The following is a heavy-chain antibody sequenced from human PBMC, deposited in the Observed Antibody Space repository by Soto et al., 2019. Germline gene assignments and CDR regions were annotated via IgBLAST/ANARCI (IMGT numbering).Heavy chain of an antibody. CDR3: ARNYYDGSGLFY. Sequence: KSSETLSLTCTVSGGSISSTSYHWVWIRQPPGKGLEWIGSLDYNGDTFYNPSLKSRVTISADTSKNQFSLKVNYVTAADTAVYYCARNYYDGSGLFYWGQGTVVTVSS. V-gene: IGHV4-39*01. CDR1: GGSISSTSYH. CDR2: LDYNGDT. J-gene: IGHJ4*02. D-gene: IGHD3-16*01.